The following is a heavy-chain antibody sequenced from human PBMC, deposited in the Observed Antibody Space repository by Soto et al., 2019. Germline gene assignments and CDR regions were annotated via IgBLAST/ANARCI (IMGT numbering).Heavy chain of an antibody. Sequence: EVQLVESGGGSVQPGGSLRLSCAASGFTFSRYWMNWVRQAPGKGLVWVSRINSYGSSTDYADSVKGRFTISRDNAKNTLYLQMNSLRVEDTAVYYCARGWIGDLTDAFDIWGQGTMVTVSS. CDR1: GFTFSRYW. D-gene: IGHD2-2*03. J-gene: IGHJ3*02. V-gene: IGHV3-74*01. CDR3: ARGWIGDLTDAFDI. CDR2: INSYGSST.